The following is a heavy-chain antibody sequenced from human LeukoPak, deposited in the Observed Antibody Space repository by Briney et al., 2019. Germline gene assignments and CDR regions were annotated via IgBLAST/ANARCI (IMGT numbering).Heavy chain of an antibody. CDR1: GGSISSYF. J-gene: IGHJ4*02. CDR2: IYYSGNT. V-gene: IGHV4-59*08. CDR3: AGYIVRGTFDY. D-gene: IGHD3-10*01. Sequence: TSETLSLTCTVSGGSISSYFWSWIRQPPGRGLEWIGYIYYSGNTDYNTSLKSRVTIAVDTSKNQFSLKLSSVTAADTAVYYCAGYIVRGTFDYWGQGTLVTVSS.